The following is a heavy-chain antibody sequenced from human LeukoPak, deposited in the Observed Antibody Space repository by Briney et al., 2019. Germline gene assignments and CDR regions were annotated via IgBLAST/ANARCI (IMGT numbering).Heavy chain of an antibody. CDR3: ARGITMVRGVMFSQYNWFDP. D-gene: IGHD3-10*01. CDR2: INPSGGST. CDR1: GYTFTSYY. Sequence: ASVKVSCKASGYTFTSYYMHWVRQAPGQGLEWMGIINPSGGSTSYAQKFQGRVTMTRDTSTSTVYMELSSLRSEDTAVYYCARGITMVRGVMFSQYNWFDPWGQGTLVTVSS. V-gene: IGHV1-46*01. J-gene: IGHJ5*02.